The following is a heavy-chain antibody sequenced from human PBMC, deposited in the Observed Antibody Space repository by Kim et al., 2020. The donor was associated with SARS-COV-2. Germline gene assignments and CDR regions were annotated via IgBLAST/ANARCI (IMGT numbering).Heavy chain of an antibody. CDR3: ARDSGIYVRASHV. Sequence: GGSLRLSCAASGFTFSRYAMHWVRQPPAKGLEYVSSIRSDGASPHYADSVKGRFTISRDNSKNTLFLHMGSLKSEDMAIYYCARDSGIYVRASHVCGQGTLVTVSS. CDR1: GFTFSRYA. V-gene: IGHV3-64*02. J-gene: IGHJ3*01. CDR2: IRSDGASP. D-gene: IGHD1-26*01.